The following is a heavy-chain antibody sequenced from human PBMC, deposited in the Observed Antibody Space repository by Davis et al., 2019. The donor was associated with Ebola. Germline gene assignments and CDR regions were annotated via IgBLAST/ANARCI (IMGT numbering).Heavy chain of an antibody. CDR1: GYTFTSYY. Sequence: ASVKVSCKASGYTFTSYYMHWVRQAPGQGLEWMGIINPSGGSTSYAQKFQGRVTMTRDTSTSTVYMELSSLRSEDTAVYYCARVPVNGDYVMEPDYWGQGTLVTVSS. J-gene: IGHJ4*02. V-gene: IGHV1-46*01. CDR2: INPSGGST. CDR3: ARVPVNGDYVMEPDY. D-gene: IGHD4-17*01.